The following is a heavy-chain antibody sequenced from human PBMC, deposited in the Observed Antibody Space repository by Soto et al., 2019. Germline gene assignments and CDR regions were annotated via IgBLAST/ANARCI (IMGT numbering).Heavy chain of an antibody. CDR3: ARRYGDSFDY. D-gene: IGHD4-17*01. CDR2: IYYSGST. V-gene: IGHV4-59*08. J-gene: IGHJ4*02. CDR1: Y. Sequence: SETLSLTCTDYWSWIRQPRGKGLEWIGYIYYSGSTKYNPSLKSRVTISVDTSKNQFSLKLSSVTAADTAVYYCARRYGDSFDYWGQGTLVTVSS.